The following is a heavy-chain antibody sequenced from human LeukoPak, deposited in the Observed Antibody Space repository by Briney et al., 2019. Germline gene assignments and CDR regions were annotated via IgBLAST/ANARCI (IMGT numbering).Heavy chain of an antibody. CDR2: ISSSSSYI. CDR1: GFTFSSYS. J-gene: IGHJ6*03. V-gene: IGHV3-21*01. CDR3: ARDVGKRGYSGYDGRTLYYMDV. Sequence: GGSLRLSCAASGFTFSSYSMNWVRQAPGKGLEWVSSISSSSSYIYYADSVKGRFTISRDNAKNSLYLQMNSLRAEDTAVYYCARDVGKRGYSGYDGRTLYYMDVWGKGTTVTVSS. D-gene: IGHD5-12*01.